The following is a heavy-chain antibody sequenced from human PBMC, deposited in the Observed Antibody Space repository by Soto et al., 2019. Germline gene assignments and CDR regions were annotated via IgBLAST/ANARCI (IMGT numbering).Heavy chain of an antibody. Sequence: QVQLQESGPGLVKPSGTLSLTCAVSGGSISSSNWWSWVRQPPGKGLEWIGEIYHSGSTNYNPSLKSRVTISVDKSKNQFSLKLSSVTAADTAVYYCARQGGSYVSGDYYYGMDVWGQGTTVTVSS. CDR2: IYHSGST. V-gene: IGHV4-4*02. CDR1: GGSISSSNW. D-gene: IGHD1-26*01. J-gene: IGHJ6*02. CDR3: ARQGGSYVSGDYYYGMDV.